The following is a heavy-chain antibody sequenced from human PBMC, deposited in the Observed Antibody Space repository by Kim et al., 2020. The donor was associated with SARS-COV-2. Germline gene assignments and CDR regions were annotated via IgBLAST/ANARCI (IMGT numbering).Heavy chain of an antibody. J-gene: IGHJ4*02. Sequence: DADSLQGRFTLSRDNSKSTLYLQMSRLRAEDTAVYYCAKEGGSYSFFDYWGQGTLVTVSS. V-gene: IGHV3-30*02. CDR3: AKEGGSYSFFDY. D-gene: IGHD1-26*01.